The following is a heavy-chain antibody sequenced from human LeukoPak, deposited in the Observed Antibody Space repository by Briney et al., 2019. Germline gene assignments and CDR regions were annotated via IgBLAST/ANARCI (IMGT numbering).Heavy chain of an antibody. CDR2: ISASGSRT. V-gene: IGHV3-23*01. CDR1: GFTFSTFA. D-gene: IGHD2-15*01. CDR3: ARDQDYSLDY. J-gene: IGHJ4*02. Sequence: GGSLRLSCAPSGFTFSTFAMNWVRQAPGKGLEWVSAISASGSRTFYADSVKGRFTISRDNSKNTLSLQMNSLRAGDTAVYYCARDQDYSLDYWGQGTLVTVSP.